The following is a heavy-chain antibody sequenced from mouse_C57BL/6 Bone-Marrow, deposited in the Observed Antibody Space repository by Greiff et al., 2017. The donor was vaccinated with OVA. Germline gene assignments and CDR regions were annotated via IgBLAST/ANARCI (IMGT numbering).Heavy chain of an antibody. CDR2: IRNKANNHAT. V-gene: IGHV6-6*01. J-gene: IGHJ4*01. CDR1: GFTFSDAW. D-gene: IGHD2-4*01. Sequence: EVQVVESGGGLVQPGGSMKLSCAASGFTFSDAWMDWVRQSPEKGLEWVAEIRNKANNHATYYAESVKGRFTISRDDSKSSVYLQMNSLRAEDTGIYYCTRPFDYGYYYAMDYWGQGTSVTVSS. CDR3: TRPFDYGYYYAMDY.